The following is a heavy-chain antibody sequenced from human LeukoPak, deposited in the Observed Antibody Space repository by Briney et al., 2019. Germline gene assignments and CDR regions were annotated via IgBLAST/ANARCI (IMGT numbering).Heavy chain of an antibody. CDR3: AKASPWYYFDY. CDR1: GFTFRNYA. Sequence: GGSLRLSCAASGFTFRNYAMSWVRQAPGKGLEWVSGISGSGRSTYYGDSVKGRFTISRDSSKNTLYLHMNSLRPEDTALYYCAKASPWYYFDYWGQGTLVTVSS. CDR2: ISGSGRST. J-gene: IGHJ4*02. V-gene: IGHV3-23*01.